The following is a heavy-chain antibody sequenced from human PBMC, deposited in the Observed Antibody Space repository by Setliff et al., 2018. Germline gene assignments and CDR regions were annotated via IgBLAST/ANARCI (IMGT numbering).Heavy chain of an antibody. CDR1: GFGFSDAW. CDR2: IKSKAYGGTA. D-gene: IGHD2-2*01. J-gene: IGHJ4*02. Sequence: GGSLRLSCVGSGFGFSDAWMTWVRQAPGKGLEWVGHIKSKAYGGTADYATAVKGRFSISRDDSKNSRDLQMSSLKTEDTAVYYCTRTPCSSSRCLSQLDYWSQGALVTVSS. CDR3: TRTPCSSSRCLSQLDY. V-gene: IGHV3-15*01.